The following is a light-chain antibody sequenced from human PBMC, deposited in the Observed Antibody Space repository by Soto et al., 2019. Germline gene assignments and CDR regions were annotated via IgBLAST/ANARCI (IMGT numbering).Light chain of an antibody. CDR1: RSNIQSNT. Sequence: QSVLTQPPSASGTPGQRVIISCSGGRSNIQSNTVNWYQQLPGTAPKLLIHSDNMRPSGVPDRFSGSKSGTSASLAISGLQSEDEADYYCSTWDDRLTGWVFGGGTKLTVL. V-gene: IGLV1-44*01. CDR3: STWDDRLTGWV. J-gene: IGLJ3*02. CDR2: SDN.